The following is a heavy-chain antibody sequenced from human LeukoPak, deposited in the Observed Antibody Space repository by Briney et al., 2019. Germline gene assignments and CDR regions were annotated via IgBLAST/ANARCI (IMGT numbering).Heavy chain of an antibody. D-gene: IGHD6-13*01. V-gene: IGHV3-23*01. CDR1: GFTFSNFA. Sequence: GGSLRLSCAASGFTFSNFAMMWVRQAPGTGLQWVSTITGYGATFYADSVRGRFTIFSDTSMNTLFLQMNSLGAEDTAVYYCAKGAAAGKVDWFDPWGQGTLVTVSS. CDR2: ITGYGAT. J-gene: IGHJ5*02. CDR3: AKGAAAGKVDWFDP.